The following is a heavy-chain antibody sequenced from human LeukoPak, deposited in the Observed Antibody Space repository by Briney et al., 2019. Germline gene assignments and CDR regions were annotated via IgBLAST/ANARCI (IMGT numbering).Heavy chain of an antibody. Sequence: GGSLRLSCAASGFTFSSYEMNWVRQAPGKGLEWVSYISSSGSTIYYADSVKGRFTISRDNAKNSLYLQMNSLRAEDTAVYYCAREGSSSWYAPDYYYYYMDVWGKGTTVTISS. CDR3: AREGSSSWYAPDYYYYYMDV. CDR1: GFTFSSYE. CDR2: ISSSGSTI. V-gene: IGHV3-48*03. J-gene: IGHJ6*03. D-gene: IGHD6-13*01.